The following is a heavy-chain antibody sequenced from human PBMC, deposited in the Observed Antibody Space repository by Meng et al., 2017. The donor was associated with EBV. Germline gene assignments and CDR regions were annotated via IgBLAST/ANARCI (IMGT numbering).Heavy chain of an antibody. CDR2: ITPVFGIA. CDR1: GDNVNNFG. Sequence: QVQLVQSGAGVKEPGSSVKVSCKGSGDNVNNFGISWVRQAPGQGLEWMGDITPVFGIANYAESFQGRVTISADTSTRTAYMDLSSLRSDDTAVYYCVRDLWLRIGECVWGQGTLVTVSS. CDR3: VRDLWLRIGECV. D-gene: IGHD5-12*01. J-gene: IGHJ4*02. V-gene: IGHV1-69*17.